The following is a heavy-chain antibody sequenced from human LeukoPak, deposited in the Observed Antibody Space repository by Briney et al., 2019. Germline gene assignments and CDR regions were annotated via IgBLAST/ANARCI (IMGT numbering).Heavy chain of an antibody. CDR3: ARGSSSGWYSLNWFDP. CDR1: GFTFSSYG. Sequence: PGGSLRLSCAASGFTFSSYGMHWVRQAPGKGLEWVAVIWYDGSNKYYADSVKGRFTISRDNSKNTLYLQMNSLRAEDTAVYYCARGSSSGWYSLNWFDPWGQGTLVTVSS. V-gene: IGHV3-33*01. D-gene: IGHD6-19*01. CDR2: IWYDGSNK. J-gene: IGHJ5*02.